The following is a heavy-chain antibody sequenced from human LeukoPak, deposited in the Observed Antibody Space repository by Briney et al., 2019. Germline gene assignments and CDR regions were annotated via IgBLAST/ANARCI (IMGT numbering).Heavy chain of an antibody. J-gene: IGHJ4*02. CDR2: IYAGGTT. CDR3: ARDQYSSGWPNFDY. Sequence: PGGSLRLSCAASDFTVSSNYMSWVRQAPGKGLEWVSIIYAGGTTYYADSVKGRFTISRDNSKNTLYLQMNSLRADDTAVYYCARDQYSSGWPNFDYWGQGTLVTVSS. V-gene: IGHV3-53*01. CDR1: DFTVSSNY. D-gene: IGHD6-19*01.